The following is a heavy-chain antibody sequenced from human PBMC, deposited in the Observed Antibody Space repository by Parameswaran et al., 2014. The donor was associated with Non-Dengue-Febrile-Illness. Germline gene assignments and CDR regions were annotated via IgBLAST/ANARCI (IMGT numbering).Heavy chain of an antibody. D-gene: IGHD5-18*01. CDR3: ARTDTAMVTGINWFDP. V-gene: IGHV2-26*01. CDR1: GFSLSNARMG. J-gene: IGHJ5*02. CDR2: IFSNDEK. Sequence: SGPTLVKPTETLTLTCTVSGFSLSNARMGVSWIRQPPGKALEWLAHIFSNDEKSYSTSLKSRLTISKDTSKSQVVLTMTNMDPVDTATYYCARTDTAMVTGINWFDPWGQGTLVTVSS.